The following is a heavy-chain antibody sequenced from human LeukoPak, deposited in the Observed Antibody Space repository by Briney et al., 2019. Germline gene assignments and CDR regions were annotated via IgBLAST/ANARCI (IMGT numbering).Heavy chain of an antibody. CDR3: ARVKVVRGVIMPFDY. CDR2: IYYSGNT. V-gene: IGHV4-39*07. CDR1: GDSLSTSNSY. D-gene: IGHD3-10*01. J-gene: IGHJ4*02. Sequence: SETLSLTCTVSGDSLSTSNSYWGWLRQPPGTGLEWIGSIYYSGNTYYNASLKSRVPISVDTSKNQFSLKLTSVTAADTAVYYCARVKVVRGVIMPFDYWGQGTLVTVSS.